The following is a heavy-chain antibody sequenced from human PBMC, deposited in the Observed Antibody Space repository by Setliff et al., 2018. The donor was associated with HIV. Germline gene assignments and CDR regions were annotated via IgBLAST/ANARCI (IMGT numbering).Heavy chain of an antibody. CDR3: AKRLAGSNTWYHFDT. CDR1: GFDFSSHA. D-gene: IGHD6-13*01. CDR2: ISGHTINV. J-gene: IGHJ4*02. V-gene: IGHV3-23*01. Sequence: LRLSCAASGFDFSSHAMSWVRQAPGKGLEWLSVISGHTINVYYADSVKGRFTISSDNSKNALYLQLNSLSAEDTAIYYCAKRLAGSNTWYHFDTWGQGTLVTVSS.